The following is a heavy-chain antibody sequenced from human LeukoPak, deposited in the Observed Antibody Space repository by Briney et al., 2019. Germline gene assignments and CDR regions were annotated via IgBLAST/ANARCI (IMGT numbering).Heavy chain of an antibody. CDR2: IKTKTEAGTK. CDR1: GFTFNNAW. Sequence: GGSLRLSCIASGFTFNNAWMSWGRQGPGKGLEWGGRIKTKTEAGTKDYATPVSGRFAISRDDSKDTLYLQMNSLKTEDTAMYFCTAGTGRSDFDYWGQGTLVTVSS. D-gene: IGHD1-1*01. CDR3: TAGTGRSDFDY. J-gene: IGHJ4*02. V-gene: IGHV3-15*01.